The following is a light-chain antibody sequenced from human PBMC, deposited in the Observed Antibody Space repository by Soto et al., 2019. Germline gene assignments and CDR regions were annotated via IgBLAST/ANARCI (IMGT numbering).Light chain of an antibody. CDR1: QGISSY. Sequence: AIRMTQSPSSLSASTGDRAPITCRASQGISSYLAWYQQKPGKAPKLLIYAASTLQSGVPSRFSGSGSGTDFTLTISCLQSEDFATYYCQQYYSYPLTFGQGTKV. CDR3: QQYYSYPLT. CDR2: AAS. V-gene: IGKV1-8*01. J-gene: IGKJ1*01.